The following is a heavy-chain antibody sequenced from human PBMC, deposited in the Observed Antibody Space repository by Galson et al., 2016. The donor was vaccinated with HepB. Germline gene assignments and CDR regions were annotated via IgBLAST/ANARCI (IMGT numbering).Heavy chain of an antibody. Sequence: SLRLSCAASGFTFDSYAMSWVRQAPGKGLEWISGIPSNGIGAQYAGAVKGRFITSRDNSKNVLYLQMKSLRAEDTAKDYCAKDLDTSGYDLFGPWGSWGQGILVIVSS. J-gene: IGHJ4*02. D-gene: IGHD3-3*01. V-gene: IGHV3-23*05. CDR2: IPSNGIGA. CDR1: GFTFDSYA. CDR3: AKDLDTSGYDLFGPWGS.